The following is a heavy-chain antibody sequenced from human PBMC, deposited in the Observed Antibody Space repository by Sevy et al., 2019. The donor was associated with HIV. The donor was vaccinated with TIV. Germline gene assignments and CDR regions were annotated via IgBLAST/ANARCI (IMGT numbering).Heavy chain of an antibody. J-gene: IGHJ6*02. CDR1: GDTFSSYA. CDR3: ARVSKDPSYGDYYYYYGMDV. V-gene: IGHV1-69*13. D-gene: IGHD4-17*01. CDR2: IIPIFGTA. Sequence: ASVKVSCKASGDTFSSYAISWVRQAPGQGLEWMGGIIPIFGTANYAQKFQGRVTITADESTSTAYMELSSLRSEDTAVYYCARVSKDPSYGDYYYYYGMDVWGQGTTVTVSS.